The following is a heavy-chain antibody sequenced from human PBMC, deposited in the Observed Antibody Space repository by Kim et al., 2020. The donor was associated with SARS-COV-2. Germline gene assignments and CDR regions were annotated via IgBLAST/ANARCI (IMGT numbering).Heavy chain of an antibody. D-gene: IGHD2-21*01. CDR1: GFNFKKVW. J-gene: IGHJ4*02. V-gene: IGHV3-15*01. CDR2: IRSRADGGAA. Sequence: GGSLRLSCAASGFNFKKVWLSWVRQAPGKGLEWVGRIRSRADGGAADYAAPVQDRFIISRDDSKNTMYLQMIGLTAEDTAIYWCTSDYERIGGRCDGGMCYPESLWGQRALVTVSA. CDR3: TSDYERIGGRCDGGMCYPESL.